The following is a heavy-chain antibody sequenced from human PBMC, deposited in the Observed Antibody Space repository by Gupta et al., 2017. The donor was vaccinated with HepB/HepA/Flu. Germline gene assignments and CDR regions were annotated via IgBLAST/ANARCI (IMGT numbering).Heavy chain of an antibody. J-gene: IGHJ6*02. V-gene: IGHV3-9*01. CDR3: AKEEGSGDYDFWSGDYGMDV. Sequence: EVQLVESGGGLVQPGRSLRLSFAASGFTLDAYAMHWVRQDPGKGLEWVSGISWNSGSIGYADSVKGRFTISRDNAKNSLYLQMNSLRAEDTALYYCAKEEGSGDYDFWSGDYGMDVWGQGTTVTVSS. D-gene: IGHD3-3*01. CDR1: GFTLDAYA. CDR2: ISWNSGSI.